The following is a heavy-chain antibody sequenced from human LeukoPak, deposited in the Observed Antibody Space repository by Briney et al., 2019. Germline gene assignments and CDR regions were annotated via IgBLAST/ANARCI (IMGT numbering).Heavy chain of an antibody. CDR1: GFTFYNYA. D-gene: IGHD5-18*01. Sequence: GGSLRLSCVASGFTFYNYAMHWVRQAPGKGLEYVSAIGGNGDTSYYADSVKGRFTISRDNSKNTVYLQLGSLRTEDMAVYYCATRHEYSYPYWGQGTLDTVSS. J-gene: IGHJ4*02. CDR2: IGGNGDTS. CDR3: ATRHEYSYPY. V-gene: IGHV3-64*02.